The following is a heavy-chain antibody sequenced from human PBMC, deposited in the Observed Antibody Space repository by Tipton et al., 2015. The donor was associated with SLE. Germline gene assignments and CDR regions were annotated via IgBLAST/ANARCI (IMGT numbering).Heavy chain of an antibody. CDR2: ISYSGST. V-gene: IGHV4-61*08. D-gene: IGHD6-6*01. J-gene: IGHJ4*02. CDR1: GGSISSDGYS. Sequence: TLSFTCTVSGGSISSDGYSWSWIRQPPGKGLEWIGYISYSGSTNYNPSLKSRVTISVDTSKNQFSLNLISVTVADTAVYYCARDRGAAPDYWGQGTLVTVSS. CDR3: ARDRGAAPDY.